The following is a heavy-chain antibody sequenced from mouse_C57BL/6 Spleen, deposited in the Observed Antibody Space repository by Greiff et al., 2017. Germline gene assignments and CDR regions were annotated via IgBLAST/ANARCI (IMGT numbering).Heavy chain of an antibody. D-gene: IGHD2-4*01. Sequence: QVQLQQSGAELVKPGASVKMSCKASGYTFTSYWITWVKQRPGQGLEWIGDIYPGSGSTNYNEKFKSKATLTVDTSSSTAYMQLSSLTSEDSAVYYCARSGYDYDDYYAMDYWGQGTSVTVSS. CDR1: GYTFTSYW. J-gene: IGHJ4*01. CDR2: IYPGSGST. V-gene: IGHV1-55*01. CDR3: ARSGYDYDDYYAMDY.